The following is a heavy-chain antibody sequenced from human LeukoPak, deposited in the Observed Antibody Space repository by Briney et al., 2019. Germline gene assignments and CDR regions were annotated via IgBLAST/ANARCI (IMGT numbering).Heavy chain of an antibody. CDR1: GYTLTELS. Sequence: ASVKVSCKASGYTLTELSMHWVRQAPGKGLEWMGGFDPEDGETIYAQKFQGRVTMTEDTSTDTAYMELSSLRSEDTAVYYCATGLRIQLWLRPLGYWGQGTLVTVSS. V-gene: IGHV1-24*01. CDR3: ATGLRIQLWLRPLGY. D-gene: IGHD5-18*01. J-gene: IGHJ4*02. CDR2: FDPEDGET.